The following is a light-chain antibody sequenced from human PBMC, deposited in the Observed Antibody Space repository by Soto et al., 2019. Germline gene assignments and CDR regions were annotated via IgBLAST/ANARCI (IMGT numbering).Light chain of an antibody. CDR3: QQYNSYA. V-gene: IGKV1-5*03. Sequence: DIQMTQSPSTLSASVGDRVTITCRASQSISSWLAWYQQKPGKAPKLLLYKASSLESGVPSRFSGSGSGTEFTLTISSLQPDDFAPYYCQQYNSYAFGQGPKVEIK. CDR2: KAS. CDR1: QSISSW. J-gene: IGKJ1*01.